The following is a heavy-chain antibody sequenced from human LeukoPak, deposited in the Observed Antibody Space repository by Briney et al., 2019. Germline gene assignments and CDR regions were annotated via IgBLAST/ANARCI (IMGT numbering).Heavy chain of an antibody. CDR3: ARDSCSGGSCYNWFDP. Sequence: ASVKVSCKASGGTFSSYAISWVRQAPGQGLEWMGGIIPIFGTANYAQKFQGRVTITADESTSTAYMELSSLRSEDTAVYYCARDSCSGGSCYNWFDPWGQGTLVTVSS. J-gene: IGHJ5*02. V-gene: IGHV1-69*13. D-gene: IGHD2-15*01. CDR2: IIPIFGTA. CDR1: GGTFSSYA.